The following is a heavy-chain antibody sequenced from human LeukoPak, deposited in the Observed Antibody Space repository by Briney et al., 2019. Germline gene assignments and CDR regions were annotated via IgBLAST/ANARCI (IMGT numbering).Heavy chain of an antibody. J-gene: IGHJ4*02. CDR1: GFTFSSYG. CDR3: ANIIAASPDY. CDR2: IRYDGSNK. D-gene: IGHD6-6*01. V-gene: IGHV3-30*02. Sequence: GGSLRLSCAASGFTFSSYGMHWVRQAPGKGLEWVAFIRYDGSNKYYADSVKGRFTISRDNSKNTLYLQMNSLRAEDTAVYYCANIIAASPDYWGQGTLVTVSS.